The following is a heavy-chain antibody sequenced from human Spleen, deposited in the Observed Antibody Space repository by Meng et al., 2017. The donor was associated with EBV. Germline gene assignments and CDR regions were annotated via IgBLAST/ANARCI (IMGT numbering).Heavy chain of an antibody. CDR2: INHSGST. D-gene: IGHD5-12*01. CDR3: AREVASYNWFDP. J-gene: IGHJ5*02. Sequence: QVQLQESGPGLAKPSGTLSLTCVVSGCSISSGNWWSWVRQPPGKGLEWIGEINHSGSTNYTPSLKSRVTISVDKSKNQFSLKLSSVTAADTAVYYCAREVASYNWFDPWGQGTLVTVSS. CDR1: GCSISSGNW. V-gene: IGHV4-4*02.